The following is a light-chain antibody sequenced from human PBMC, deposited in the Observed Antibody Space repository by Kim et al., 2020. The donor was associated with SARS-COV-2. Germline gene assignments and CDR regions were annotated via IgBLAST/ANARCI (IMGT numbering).Light chain of an antibody. CDR3: SSYTSRSTLV. J-gene: IGLJ2*01. Sequence: QSALTQPASVSGSPGQSITISCTGTSSDIGDYNYVSWYQQHPGKAPKLMIYDVSKWPSGVSNRFSGSKSGNTASLTISGLQAEDEAEYYCSSYTSRSTLVFGGGTQLTVL. V-gene: IGLV2-14*01. CDR2: DVS. CDR1: SSDIGDYNY.